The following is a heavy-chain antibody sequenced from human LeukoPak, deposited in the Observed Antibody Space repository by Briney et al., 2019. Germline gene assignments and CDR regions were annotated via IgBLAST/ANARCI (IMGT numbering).Heavy chain of an antibody. J-gene: IGHJ3*02. D-gene: IGHD6-13*01. Sequence: GGSLRLSCVASGFTFSSYSMNWVRQAPGKGLEWVSSISSGSSFIYYADSVRGRFTISRDNAKNSLYLQMNSLRAEDTAVYYCARDSGSPQDAFDIWGRGTMVTVSS. V-gene: IGHV3-21*01. CDR1: GFTFSSYS. CDR2: ISSGSSFI. CDR3: ARDSGSPQDAFDI.